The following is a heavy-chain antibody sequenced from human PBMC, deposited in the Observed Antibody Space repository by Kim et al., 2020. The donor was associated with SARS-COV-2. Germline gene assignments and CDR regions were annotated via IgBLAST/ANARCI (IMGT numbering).Heavy chain of an antibody. Sequence: GGSLRLSCAASGFTFSSYWMSWVRQAPGKGLEWVANIKQDGSEKYYVDSVKGRFTISRDNAKNSLYLQMNSLRAEYTAVYYCARSARFGEFPLGAFDIWGQGTMVTVSS. V-gene: IGHV3-7*01. CDR3: ARSARFGEFPLGAFDI. D-gene: IGHD3-10*01. J-gene: IGHJ3*02. CDR1: GFTFSSYW. CDR2: IKQDGSEK.